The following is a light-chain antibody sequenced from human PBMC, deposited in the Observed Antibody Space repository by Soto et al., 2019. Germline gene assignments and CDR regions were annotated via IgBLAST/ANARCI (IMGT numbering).Light chain of an antibody. CDR3: SSSAPESTYV. CDR1: SGEVGAYNS. Sequence: QSVLTQPASVSGSPGQSITISCTGTSGEVGAYNSVSWYQQLPHKAPQLILYKGTKRPSGVSSRFSGSTSGNAASLTISGLQADDEADYFCSSSAPESTYVFGTGTKVTVL. V-gene: IGLV2-14*01. J-gene: IGLJ1*01. CDR2: KGT.